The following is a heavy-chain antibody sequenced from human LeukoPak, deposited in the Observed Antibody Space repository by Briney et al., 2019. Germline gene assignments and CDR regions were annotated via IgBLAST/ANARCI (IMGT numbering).Heavy chain of an antibody. D-gene: IGHD3-9*01. Sequence: GTSLRLSCVASGFTFTNYAMSWVRQAPGKGLEWVSAITGSDGSSYYADSVKGRFTISRDNSKNTLYLQVNSLRAEDAAVYYCAKWGDYDILTGYYVPDYWGQGTLVTVSS. CDR1: GFTFTNYA. J-gene: IGHJ4*02. V-gene: IGHV3-23*01. CDR2: ITGSDGSS. CDR3: AKWGDYDILTGYYVPDY.